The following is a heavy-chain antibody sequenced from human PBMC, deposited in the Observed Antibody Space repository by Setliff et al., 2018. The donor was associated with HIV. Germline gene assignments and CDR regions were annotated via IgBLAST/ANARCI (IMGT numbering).Heavy chain of an antibody. J-gene: IGHJ4*02. V-gene: IGHV1-2*06. CDR3: ARQDIPTGYYLFDY. Sequence: TSVKVSCKASGYKFTGHHIQWMRQAPGQGLEWMGRINPNMGDTQYAQKFQGRIIMTRDTSINTVYMELSSLTSDDTTLYYCARQDIPTGYYLFDYWGQGTQVTVSS. CDR1: GYKFTGHH. D-gene: IGHD3-9*01. CDR2: INPNMGDT.